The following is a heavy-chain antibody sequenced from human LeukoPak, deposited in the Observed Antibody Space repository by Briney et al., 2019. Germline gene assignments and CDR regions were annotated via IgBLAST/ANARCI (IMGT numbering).Heavy chain of an antibody. D-gene: IGHD5-18*01. V-gene: IGHV3-23*01. CDR2: ISGSADKT. CDR1: GFTFSSLA. Sequence: PGGSLRLSCAASGFTFSSLAMTWVRQAPGKGLEWVSTISGSADKTYYTDSVKGRFTISRDNSKTTLYLQMNSLRADDTAIYYCAIEMGYSYGSDYWGQGTLVTVSS. CDR3: AIEMGYSYGSDY. J-gene: IGHJ4*02.